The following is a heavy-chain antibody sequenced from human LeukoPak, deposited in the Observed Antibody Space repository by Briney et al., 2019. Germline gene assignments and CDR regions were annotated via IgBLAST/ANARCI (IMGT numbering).Heavy chain of an antibody. Sequence: KPSEILSLTCAVYGGSFSGYYWSWIRQLPGKGLEWIGEINHSGSTNYNPSLKSRVTISVDTSKNQFSLKLSSVTAADTAVYYCARGGVGYQLHRRSWFDPWGQGTLVTVSS. D-gene: IGHD2-2*01. CDR1: GGSFSGYY. J-gene: IGHJ5*02. CDR2: INHSGST. V-gene: IGHV4-34*01. CDR3: ARGGVGYQLHRRSWFDP.